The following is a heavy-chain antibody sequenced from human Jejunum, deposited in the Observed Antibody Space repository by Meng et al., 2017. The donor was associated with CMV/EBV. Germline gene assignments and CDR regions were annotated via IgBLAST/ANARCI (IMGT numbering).Heavy chain of an antibody. Sequence: QVQLVQAGAEVKKPGASVKVSCRASGYTFSTYGITWVRQAPGQGLEWMGWISVDNGNTNYAQKFQGRVTMTTDTSTSTAYMELRSLRSDDTAMYYCARDVWGFDYWGQGTLVTVSS. V-gene: IGHV1-18*01. D-gene: IGHD7-27*01. CDR1: GYTFSTYG. CDR2: ISVDNGNT. J-gene: IGHJ4*02. CDR3: ARDVWGFDY.